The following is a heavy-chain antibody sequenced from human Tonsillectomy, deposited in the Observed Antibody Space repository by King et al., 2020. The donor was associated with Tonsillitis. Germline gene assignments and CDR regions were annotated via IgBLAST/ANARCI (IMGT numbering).Heavy chain of an antibody. J-gene: IGHJ6*02. V-gene: IGHV1-18*04. CDR2: ISAYNGNT. CDR1: GYTFTIYG. Sequence: VQLVQSGAEVKKPGASVKVSCKASGYTFTIYGITWVRQAPGQGLEWMGWISAYNGNTNYAQKFQGRVSMTKDTSTNTAYMELRSLRSDDTAVYYCARSEGYTGYDWDFYYYYGMDVWGQGTTVTVSS. D-gene: IGHD5-12*01. CDR3: ARSEGYTGYDWDFYYYYGMDV.